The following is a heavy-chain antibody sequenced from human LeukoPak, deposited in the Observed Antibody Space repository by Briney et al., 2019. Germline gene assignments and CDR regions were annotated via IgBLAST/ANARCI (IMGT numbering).Heavy chain of an antibody. V-gene: IGHV3-23*01. Sequence: GGSLRLSCAASGFTFSSYAMSGVRQAPGKGLEWVSAMSGSGGSTYYADSVKGRFTISRDNSKNTLYLQMNSLRAEDTAVYYCAKPLIGGYSDDSTDFDYWGQGTLVTVSS. CDR1: GFTFSSYA. J-gene: IGHJ4*02. CDR2: MSGSGGST. D-gene: IGHD2-21*01. CDR3: AKPLIGGYSDDSTDFDY.